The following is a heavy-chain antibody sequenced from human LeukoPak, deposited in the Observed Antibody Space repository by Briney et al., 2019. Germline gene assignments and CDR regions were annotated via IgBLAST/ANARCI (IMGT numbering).Heavy chain of an antibody. CDR3: ARGITMIVVVVY. Sequence: LSETLSLTCTVSGGSISSGDYYWSWIRQPPGKGLEWIGHIYYSGSTYYNPSLKSRVTISVDTSKNQFSLKLSSVTAADTAVYYCARGITMIVVVVYWGQGTLVTVSS. D-gene: IGHD3-22*01. J-gene: IGHJ4*02. CDR1: GGSISSGDYY. CDR2: IYYSGST. V-gene: IGHV4-30-4*01.